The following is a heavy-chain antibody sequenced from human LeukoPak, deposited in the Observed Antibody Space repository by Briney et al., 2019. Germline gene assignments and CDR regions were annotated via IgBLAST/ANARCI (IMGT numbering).Heavy chain of an antibody. CDR3: AKGGTPWELPYPHFDY. J-gene: IGHJ4*02. D-gene: IGHD1-26*01. CDR1: GFTFSSYA. Sequence: PGGSLRLSCAASGFTFSSYAMSWVRQAPGKGLEWVSAISSSGGTTYYADSVKGRFTLSKDNSKNTLYLQMNSLRAEDTAVYYCAKGGTPWELPYPHFDYWGQGTLVTVSS. CDR2: ISSSGGTT. V-gene: IGHV3-23*01.